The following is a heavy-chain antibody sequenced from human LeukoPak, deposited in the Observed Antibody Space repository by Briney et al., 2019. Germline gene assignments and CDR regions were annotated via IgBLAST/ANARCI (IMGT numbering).Heavy chain of an antibody. CDR3: ARVRYYDSSGPDSYYYYYMDV. Sequence: ASVKVSCKASGYTFTSYGISWVRQAPGQGLEWMGWISAYNGNTNYAQKLQGRVTMTTDTSTSTAYMELRSLRSDDTAVYYCARVRYYDSSGPDSYYYYYMDVWGKGTTVTISS. CDR1: GYTFTSYG. CDR2: ISAYNGNT. J-gene: IGHJ6*03. D-gene: IGHD3-22*01. V-gene: IGHV1-18*04.